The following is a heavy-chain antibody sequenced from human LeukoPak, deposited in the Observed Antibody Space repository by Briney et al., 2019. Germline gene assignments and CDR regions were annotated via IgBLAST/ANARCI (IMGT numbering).Heavy chain of an antibody. Sequence: GGSLLLSCAASGFTFSSYSMNWVRPAPGKGLEWVSSISSSSSYIYYADSVKGRFTISRDNAKNSLYLQMNSLRAEDTAVYYCARETIVVAPVRAFDIWGQGTMVTVSS. CDR3: ARETIVVAPVRAFDI. D-gene: IGHD3-22*01. V-gene: IGHV3-21*01. J-gene: IGHJ3*02. CDR2: ISSSSSYI. CDR1: GFTFSSYS.